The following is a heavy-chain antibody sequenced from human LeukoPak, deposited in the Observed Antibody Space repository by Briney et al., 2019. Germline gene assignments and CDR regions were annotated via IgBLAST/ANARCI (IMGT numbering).Heavy chain of an antibody. CDR1: GGSISSSRYH. J-gene: IGHJ6*02. Sequence: SETLSLTCTVSGGSISSSRYHWDWIRQPPGKGLEWIGSIYYSGSTYYNPSLKSRVTISVDTSKNQFSLKLSSVTAADTAVYYCARGNSSSWYSLKGYYYYGMDVWGQGTTVTVSS. V-gene: IGHV4-39*07. D-gene: IGHD6-13*01. CDR2: IYYSGST. CDR3: ARGNSSSWYSLKGYYYYGMDV.